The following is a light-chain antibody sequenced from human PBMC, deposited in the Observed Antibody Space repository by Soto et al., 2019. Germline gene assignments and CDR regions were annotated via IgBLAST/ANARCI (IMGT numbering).Light chain of an antibody. CDR1: QGIGDT. V-gene: IGKV3-20*01. CDR2: DAS. J-gene: IGKJ1*01. Sequence: EIVMTQSPASLAVSPGEVATLSCSASQGIGDTLAWYQQKPGQAPRLLIYDASSRATGIPDRFSGSGSGTDFTLTISRLEPEDFAVYYCQQYGSSPWTFGQGTKVDIK. CDR3: QQYGSSPWT.